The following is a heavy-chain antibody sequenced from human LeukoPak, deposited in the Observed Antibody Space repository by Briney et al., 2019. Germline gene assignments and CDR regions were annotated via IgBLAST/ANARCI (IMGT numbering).Heavy chain of an antibody. V-gene: IGHV4-39*01. Sequence: PSETLSLTCTVSGGSISSSSYYWGWIRQPPGEGLEWIGRIYYSGSTYYHPSLKSRVTISVDTSKNQFPLKLSSVTAADTAVYYCARQNVLLWFGELNLSWFDPWGQGTLVTVSS. CDR3: ARQNVLLWFGELNLSWFDP. J-gene: IGHJ5*02. D-gene: IGHD3-10*01. CDR1: GGSISSSSYY. CDR2: IYYSGST.